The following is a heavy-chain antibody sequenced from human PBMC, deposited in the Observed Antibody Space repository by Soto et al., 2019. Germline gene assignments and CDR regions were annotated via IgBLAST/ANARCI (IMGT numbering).Heavy chain of an antibody. CDR1: GGSIISYY. V-gene: IGHV4-4*07. Sequence: SETLSLTCTVSGGSIISYYWSWIRQPAGKGLEWIGRIYTSGSTNYNPSLKSRVTMSVDTSKNQFSLKLSSVTAADTAVYYCARACSSNSCYDVFDYWGQGTLVTVSS. D-gene: IGHD2-2*01. J-gene: IGHJ4*02. CDR2: IYTSGST. CDR3: ARACSSNSCYDVFDY.